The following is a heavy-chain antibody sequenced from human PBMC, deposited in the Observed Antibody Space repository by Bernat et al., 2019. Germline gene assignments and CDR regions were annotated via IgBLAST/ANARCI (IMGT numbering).Heavy chain of an antibody. Sequence: EVELVESGGTLVQPGGSLRLSCAASGFMFTKYAMHWVRQAPGKGPEYLLSILGSGDSTQYANSVKGRFIISRDNSKNTLYLHMGSLRPDDMAVYYCARDKDGGYAFDHWGQGTLVTVSS. D-gene: IGHD5-12*01. CDR1: GFMFTKYA. CDR3: ARDKDGGYAFDH. CDR2: ILGSGDST. V-gene: IGHV3-64*01. J-gene: IGHJ4*02.